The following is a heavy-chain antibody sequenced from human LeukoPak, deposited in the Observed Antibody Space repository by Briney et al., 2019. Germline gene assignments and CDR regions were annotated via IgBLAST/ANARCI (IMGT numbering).Heavy chain of an antibody. CDR3: GRDRYDFRGFDP. CDR1: GFTFSTYW. CDR2: INSDGSST. D-gene: IGHD3/OR15-3a*01. Sequence: GGSLRLSCAASGFTFSTYWMHWVRQGPGKGLVWVARINSDGSSTSYVDSVKGRFTISRDNAKNTLYLQMNSLRGEDTAVYYCGRDRYDFRGFDPWGQGTLVTVSS. J-gene: IGHJ5*02. V-gene: IGHV3-74*01.